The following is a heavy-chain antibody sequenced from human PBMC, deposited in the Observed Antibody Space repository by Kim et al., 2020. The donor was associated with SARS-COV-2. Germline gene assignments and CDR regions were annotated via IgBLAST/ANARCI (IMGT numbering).Heavy chain of an antibody. V-gene: IGHV3-23*01. CDR3: ANDLNPYYYYYGMDV. CDR2: ISGSGGST. CDR1: GFTFSSYA. J-gene: IGHJ6*02. Sequence: GGSLRLSCAASGFTFSSYAMSWVRQAPGKGLEWVSAISGSGGSTYYADSVKGRFTISRDNSKNTLYLQMNSLRAEDTAVYYCANDLNPYYYYYGMDVWGQGTTVTVSS.